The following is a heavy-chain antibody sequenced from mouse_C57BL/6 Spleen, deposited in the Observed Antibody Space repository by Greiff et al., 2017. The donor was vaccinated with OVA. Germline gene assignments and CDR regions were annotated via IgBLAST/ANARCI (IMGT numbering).Heavy chain of an antibody. J-gene: IGHJ2*01. CDR3: ARGYGDY. CDR1: GYSFTGYF. CDR2: INPYNGDT. V-gene: IGHV1-20*01. D-gene: IGHD3-1*01. Sequence: EVHLVESGPELVKPGDSVKISCKASGYSFTGYFMNWVMQSHGKSLEWIGRINPYNGDTFYNQKFKGKATLTVDKSSSTAHMELRSLTSEDSAVYYCARGYGDYWGQGTTLTVSS.